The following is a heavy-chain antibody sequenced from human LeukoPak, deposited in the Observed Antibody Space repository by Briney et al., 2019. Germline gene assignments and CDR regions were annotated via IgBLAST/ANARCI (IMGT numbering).Heavy chain of an antibody. V-gene: IGHV4-59*01. D-gene: IGHD6-13*01. CDR3: ARVTATTGIRYFDY. CDR1: GSSISNYY. J-gene: IGHJ4*02. CDR2: IYYSGSA. Sequence: SETLSLTRTVSGSSISNYYWSWIRPPPGKGPGWIGYIYYSGSANHNPSLKSRVTISVDTSKNQFSLKLSSVTAADTAVYYCARVTATTGIRYFDYWGQGTLVTVSS.